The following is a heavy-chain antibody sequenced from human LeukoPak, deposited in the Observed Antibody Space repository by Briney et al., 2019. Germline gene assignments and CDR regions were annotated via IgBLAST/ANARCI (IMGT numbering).Heavy chain of an antibody. D-gene: IGHD3-10*01. J-gene: IGHJ4*02. Sequence: GGSLRLSCAASGFTFSTQGMHWVRQAPGKGLGWVAFLRSGGNDKYYAGSVKGRFTISRDNSKNTLFLQMNSLRAEDTAVYYCAKDLFGSGSYEYWGQGTLVTVSS. CDR2: LRSGGNDK. V-gene: IGHV3-30*02. CDR1: GFTFSTQG. CDR3: AKDLFGSGSYEY.